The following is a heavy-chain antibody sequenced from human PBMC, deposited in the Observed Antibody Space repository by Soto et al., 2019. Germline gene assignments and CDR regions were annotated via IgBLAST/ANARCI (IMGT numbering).Heavy chain of an antibody. J-gene: IGHJ6*02. CDR2: VSSSSNYI. D-gene: IGHD3-10*01. CDR1: GFTFSNYS. Sequence: EVQLVESGGGLVKPGGSLRLSCAASGFTFSNYSMNWVRQAPGKGLEWVSSVSSSSNYIYYVDSVKGRFTISRDNANNSLYLQMNSLRAEDTAVYYCARSGHYYYYGMDVWGQGTTVTVS. V-gene: IGHV3-21*01. CDR3: ARSGHYYYYGMDV.